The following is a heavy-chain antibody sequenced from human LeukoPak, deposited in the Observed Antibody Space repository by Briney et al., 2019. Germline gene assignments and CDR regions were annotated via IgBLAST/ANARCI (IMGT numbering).Heavy chain of an antibody. Sequence: ASVRVSCKTSGYTFPNYDIYWVRQAPGQGLECMGWISGYTGDTKYAQILQGRFTVTTDTSTSTAYMELRSLTYDDTAVYYFARAGYCGDGGCRGGSAFDVWGQGTMVTVSS. J-gene: IGHJ3*01. CDR2: ISGYTGDT. CDR3: ARAGYCGDGGCRGGSAFDV. V-gene: IGHV1-18*01. CDR1: GYTFPNYD. D-gene: IGHD2-15*01.